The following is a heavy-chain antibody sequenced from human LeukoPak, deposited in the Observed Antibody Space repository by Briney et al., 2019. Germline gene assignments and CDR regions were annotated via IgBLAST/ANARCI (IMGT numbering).Heavy chain of an antibody. J-gene: IGHJ4*02. V-gene: IGHV4-34*01. Sequence: SETLSLTCAVYGGSFSGYYWSWIRQPPGKGLEWSGEINHSGSTNYNPSLKSRVTISVDTSKNQFSLKLSSVTAADTAVYYCARVGEGSSSFRHFDYWGQGTLVTVSS. CDR3: ARVGEGSSSFRHFDY. D-gene: IGHD6-6*01. CDR2: INHSGST. CDR1: GGSFSGYY.